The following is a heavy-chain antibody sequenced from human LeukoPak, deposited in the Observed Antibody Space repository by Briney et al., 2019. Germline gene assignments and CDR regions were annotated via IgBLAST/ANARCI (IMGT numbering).Heavy chain of an antibody. D-gene: IGHD5-24*01. Sequence: GGSLRLSCAASGFSFSDSYMSWLRHVPGKGLERVSYISGSGVTLYYADSVKGRFIISRDNAKNSVYLQMHGLGAADTALYFCARGEKMADYWGQGTLVTVSS. CDR3: ARGEKMADY. V-gene: IGHV3-11*01. CDR2: ISGSGVTL. CDR1: GFSFSDSY. J-gene: IGHJ4*02.